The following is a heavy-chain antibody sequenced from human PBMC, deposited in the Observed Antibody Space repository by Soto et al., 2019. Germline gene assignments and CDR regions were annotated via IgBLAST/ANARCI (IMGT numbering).Heavy chain of an antibody. CDR3: VVVPDAFDI. V-gene: IGHV3-48*03. CDR1: GFTFSSYE. Sequence: EVQLVESGGGLVQPGGSLRLSCAASGFTFSSYEMNWVRQAPGKGLEWVSYISSSGSTIYYADSVKGRFTISRDNAKNSLYLQMNSLRAKDTAVYYCVVVPDAFDIWGQGTMVTVSS. J-gene: IGHJ3*02. D-gene: IGHD2-15*01. CDR2: ISSSGSTI.